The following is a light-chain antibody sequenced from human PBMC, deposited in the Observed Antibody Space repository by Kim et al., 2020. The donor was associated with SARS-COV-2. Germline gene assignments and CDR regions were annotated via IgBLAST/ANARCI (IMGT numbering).Light chain of an antibody. Sequence: DIEMTQSPSSLSAYVGDRVTITCRTSQSISRWLAWYQQKPGKAPKLLIYDISPLENGVPSRFSASGSETEFTLTISSLQPVDFATYSCEQYNGQHTCGREKKLEI. CDR3: EQYNGQHT. J-gene: IGKJ2*01. CDR1: QSISRW. V-gene: IGKV1-5*01. CDR2: DIS.